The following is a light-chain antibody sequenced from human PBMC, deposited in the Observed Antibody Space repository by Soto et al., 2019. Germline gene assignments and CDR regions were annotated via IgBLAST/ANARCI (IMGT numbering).Light chain of an antibody. CDR1: QSISSY. CDR3: QQSYSTPT. V-gene: IGKV1-39*01. J-gene: IGKJ4*01. Sequence: DIQMTQSPSSLSASVGDRVTITVRASQSISSYLNWYQQKPGKAPKLLIYAASSLQSGVPSRFSGSGSGTDFTLTISSLQPEDFATYYCQQSYSTPTFGGGTKVDI. CDR2: AAS.